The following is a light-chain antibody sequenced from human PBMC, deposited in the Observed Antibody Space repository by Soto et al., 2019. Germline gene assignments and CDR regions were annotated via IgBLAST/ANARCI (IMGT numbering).Light chain of an antibody. CDR3: CSYAGSYTLYV. CDR1: SSDVGGYNY. Sequence: QSALTQPRSVSGSPGQSVTISCTGTSSDVGGYNYVSWYQQHPGKAPKLMIYDVSKRPSGVPDRFSGSKSGNTASLTISGLQAEYAADYYCCSYAGSYTLYVFGTGTKVTVL. CDR2: DVS. V-gene: IGLV2-11*01. J-gene: IGLJ1*01.